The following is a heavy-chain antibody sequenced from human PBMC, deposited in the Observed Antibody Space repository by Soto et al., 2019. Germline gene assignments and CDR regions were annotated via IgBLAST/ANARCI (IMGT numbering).Heavy chain of an antibody. CDR3: TRAVLAATGPFDY. J-gene: IGHJ4*02. CDR2: IYYNGST. V-gene: IGHV4-59*01. Sequence: QVQLQESGPRLVKPSETLSLTCIVSGGSISSYYWSWIRQPPGKGLEWIGYIYYNGSTNYNPSLKSRVTITVDPSKNQFSLKLSSVTAEDTAVYYCTRAVLAATGPFDYWGQGTLVTVCS. CDR1: GGSISSYY. D-gene: IGHD6-13*01.